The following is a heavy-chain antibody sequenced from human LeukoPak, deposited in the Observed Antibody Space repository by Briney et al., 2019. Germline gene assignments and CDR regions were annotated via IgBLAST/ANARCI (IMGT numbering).Heavy chain of an antibody. V-gene: IGHV1-18*01. CDR2: ISAYNGNT. D-gene: IGHD4-17*01. CDR3: ARSDYGDYVAGEYFQH. CDR1: GYTFTPYG. Sequence: GAPVKLSCKASGYTFTPYGISWVRQAPGQGLEWMGWISAYNGNTNYAQKLQGRVTMTTDTSTSTAYMELRSLRSDDTAVYYCARSDYGDYVAGEYFQHWGQGTLVTVSS. J-gene: IGHJ1*01.